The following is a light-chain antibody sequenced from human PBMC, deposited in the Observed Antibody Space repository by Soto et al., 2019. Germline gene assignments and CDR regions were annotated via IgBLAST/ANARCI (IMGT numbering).Light chain of an antibody. Sequence: QSVLTQTASVSGSPGQSITISCTGTSSDVGGYDYVSWYQQHPGKAPKLMIYDVSNRPSGVSNRFSGSKSDNTASLTISGLQAEDEADYYCSSYTSSGTLVFGGGTKVTVL. CDR1: SSDVGGYDY. CDR2: DVS. CDR3: SSYTSSGTLV. J-gene: IGLJ3*02. V-gene: IGLV2-14*01.